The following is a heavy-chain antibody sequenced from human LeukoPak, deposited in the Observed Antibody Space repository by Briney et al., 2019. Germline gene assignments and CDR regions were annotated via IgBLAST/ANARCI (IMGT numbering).Heavy chain of an antibody. CDR2: IIPILGIA. CDR1: GGTFSSYA. Sequence: SVKVSCKASGGTFSSYAISWVRQAPGQGLEWMGRIIPILGIANYAQKFQGRVTITADKSTSTAYMELSSLRSEDTAVYYCATSQVPAAPDFGCIVWGQGTLVTVSS. V-gene: IGHV1-69*04. CDR3: ATSQVPAAPDFGCIV. D-gene: IGHD2-2*01. J-gene: IGHJ4*02.